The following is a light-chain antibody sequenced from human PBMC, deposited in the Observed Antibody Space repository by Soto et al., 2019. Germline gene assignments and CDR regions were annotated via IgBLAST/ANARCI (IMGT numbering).Light chain of an antibody. CDR2: GAS. CDR1: QSVSSSY. CDR3: HQYDSSPLT. V-gene: IGKV3-20*01. Sequence: EIVLTQSPGTLSLSPGERATLSCRASQSVSSSYLAWYQQKPGQAPRLLLYGASSSATGIPDRFSGSGSGTDFTLTISRLEPEDLAVYYCHQYDSSPLTFGGGTKVEIK. J-gene: IGKJ4*01.